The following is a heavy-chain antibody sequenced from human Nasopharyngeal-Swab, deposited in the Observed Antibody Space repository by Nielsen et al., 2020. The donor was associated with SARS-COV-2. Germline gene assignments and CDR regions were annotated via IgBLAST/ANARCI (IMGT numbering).Heavy chain of an antibody. J-gene: IGHJ5*02. V-gene: IGHV4-34*01. Sequence: SETLSLTCAVYGGSFSGYYWSWIRQPPGKGLEWIGEINHSGSTNYNPSLKSRVTISVDTSKNQFSLNLRSVTAADTAVYYCARPRGPVRGVNNWFDLWGQGALVTVSS. CDR3: ARPRGPVRGVNNWFDL. D-gene: IGHD3-10*01. CDR2: INHSGST. CDR1: GGSFSGYY.